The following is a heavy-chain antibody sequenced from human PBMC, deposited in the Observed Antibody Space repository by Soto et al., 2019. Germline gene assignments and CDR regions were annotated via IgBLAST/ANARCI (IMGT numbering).Heavy chain of an antibody. V-gene: IGHV3-33*01. D-gene: IGHD1-1*01. J-gene: IGHJ5*02. CDR3: ARDVAGTKGSNWFDP. CDR2: IWYDGSNK. Sequence: SLRLSCAASGFTFSSYGMHWVRQAPGKGLEWVAVIWYDGSNKYYADSVKGRFTISRDNSKNTLYLQMNSLRAEDTAVYYCARDVAGTKGSNWFDPWGQGTL. CDR1: GFTFSSYG.